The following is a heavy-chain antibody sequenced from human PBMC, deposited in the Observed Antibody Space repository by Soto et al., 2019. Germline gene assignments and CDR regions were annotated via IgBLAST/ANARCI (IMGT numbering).Heavy chain of an antibody. CDR2: ISAYNGNT. CDR3: ARDPYDCSSTSCYVEWFDP. CDR1: GYTFTSYG. Sequence: ASVKVSCKASGYTFTSYGISWVRQAPGQGLEWMGWISAYNGNTNYAQKLQGRVTMTTDTSTSTAYMELRSLRPDDTAVYYCARDPYDCSSTSCYVEWFDPWGQGTLVTVSS. D-gene: IGHD2-2*01. J-gene: IGHJ5*02. V-gene: IGHV1-18*01.